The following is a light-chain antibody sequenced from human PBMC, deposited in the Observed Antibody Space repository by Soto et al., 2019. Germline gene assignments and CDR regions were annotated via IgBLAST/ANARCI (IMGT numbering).Light chain of an antibody. CDR1: QSVGSS. Sequence: EIVMTQSPATLSVSPGERAALSCRASQSVGSSLAWYQQRPGQAPRLLIYDASTRATDIPARFSGSGSGTVFTLTISRLQSEDFAFYYCQQYNNWYTFGQGTRLEI. V-gene: IGKV3-15*01. CDR3: QQYNNWYT. CDR2: DAS. J-gene: IGKJ2*01.